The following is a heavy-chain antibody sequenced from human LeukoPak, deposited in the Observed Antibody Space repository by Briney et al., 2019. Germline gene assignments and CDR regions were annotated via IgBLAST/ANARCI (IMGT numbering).Heavy chain of an antibody. D-gene: IGHD6-13*01. CDR3: ARAVTSSSWETWYYYYYMDV. J-gene: IGHJ6*03. CDR1: GASISNSDRY. Sequence: PSETLSLTCTVSGASISNSDRYWGWIRQPPGKGLEWIGSIYYSGITYHNPSLKSRVTISVDTSKNQFSLKLSSVTAADTAVYYCARAVTSSSWETWYYYYYMDVWGKGTTVTISS. V-gene: IGHV4-39*07. CDR2: IYYSGIT.